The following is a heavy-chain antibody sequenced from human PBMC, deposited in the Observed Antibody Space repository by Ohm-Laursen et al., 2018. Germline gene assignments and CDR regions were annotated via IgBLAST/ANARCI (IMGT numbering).Heavy chain of an antibody. CDR3: ARSQGWFDP. J-gene: IGHJ5*02. V-gene: IGHV3-11*01. CDR2: ISSSGSTM. Sequence: SLRLSCTASGFTFSGYYMSWIRQAPGKGLEWVSYISSSGSTMYYADSVKGRFTISRDNAKSSLYLQMNSLRAEDTAVYFCARSQGWFDPWGQGTLVTVSS. CDR1: GFTFSGYY.